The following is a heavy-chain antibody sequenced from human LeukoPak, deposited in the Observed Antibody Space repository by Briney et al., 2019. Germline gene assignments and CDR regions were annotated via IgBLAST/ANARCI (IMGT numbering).Heavy chain of an antibody. D-gene: IGHD3-3*01. CDR2: ISYDGSNK. CDR3: AKGSDVGFLEWLLEADY. CDR1: GFTFSSYG. V-gene: IGHV3-30*18. Sequence: PGGSLRLSCAASGFTFSSYGMHWVRQAPGKGLEWVAVISYDGSNKYYADSVKGRFTISRDNSKNTLYLQMNSLRAEDTAVYYCAKGSDVGFLEWLLEADYWGQGTLVTVSS. J-gene: IGHJ4*02.